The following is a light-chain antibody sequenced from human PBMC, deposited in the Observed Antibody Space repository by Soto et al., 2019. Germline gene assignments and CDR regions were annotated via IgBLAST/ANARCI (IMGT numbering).Light chain of an antibody. J-gene: IGKJ3*01. V-gene: IGKV3-20*01. CDR2: AAS. CDR1: QSVRGSN. CDR3: QQYASAPFS. Sequence: EVVLTQSPGTLSLSPGQSATLSCRASQSVRGSNLAWYQQKPGQAPRLLIYAASTRATGIPDRFSGSASETDFTLTINRLEPEDSAVYYCQQYASAPFSLGPGTKVDIK.